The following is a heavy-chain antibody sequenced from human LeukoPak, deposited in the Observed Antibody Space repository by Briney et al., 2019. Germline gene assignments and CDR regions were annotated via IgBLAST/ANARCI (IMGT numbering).Heavy chain of an antibody. V-gene: IGHV3-11*06. D-gene: IGHD1-1*01. J-gene: IGHJ4*02. CDR1: GFPFIDYS. CDR3: ARDHNYALDN. CDR2: IGISSGNT. Sequence: GGSLRLSCAASGFPFIDYSMNWVRQAPGKGLEWISYIGISSGNTKYADSVKGRFTISRDYAKNSLYLQMNSLRVEDTAVYFCARDHNYALDNWGQGTLVTVSS.